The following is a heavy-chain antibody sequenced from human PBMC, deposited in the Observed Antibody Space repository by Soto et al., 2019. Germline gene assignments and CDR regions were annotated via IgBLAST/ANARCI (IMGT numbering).Heavy chain of an antibody. CDR3: AKDKCQRWALLLPLLYFDY. Sequence: PGGSLRLSCAASGFTFSSYAMSWVRQAPGKGLEWVSAISGSGGSTYYADSVKGRFTISRDNSKNTLYLQMNSLRAEDTAVYYCAKDKCQRWALLLPLLYFDYWGQGTLVTVSS. D-gene: IGHD1-26*01. J-gene: IGHJ4*02. V-gene: IGHV3-23*01. CDR2: ISGSGGST. CDR1: GFTFSSYA.